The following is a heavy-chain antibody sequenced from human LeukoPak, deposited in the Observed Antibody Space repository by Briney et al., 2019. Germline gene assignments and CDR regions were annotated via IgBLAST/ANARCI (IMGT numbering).Heavy chain of an antibody. CDR2: ISGSGGST. V-gene: IGHV3-23*01. J-gene: IGHJ5*02. CDR3: AKDEGGEYSYGYVWFDP. D-gene: IGHD5-18*01. CDR1: GFTFSSYA. Sequence: GGSLRLPCAASGFTFSSYAMSWVRQAPGKGLEWVSAISGSGGSTYYADSVKGRFTISRDNSKNTLYLQMNSLRAEDTAVYYCAKDEGGEYSYGYVWFDPWGQGTLVTVSS.